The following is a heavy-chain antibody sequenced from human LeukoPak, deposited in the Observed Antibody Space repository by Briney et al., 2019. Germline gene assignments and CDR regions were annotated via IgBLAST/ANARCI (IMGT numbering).Heavy chain of an antibody. D-gene: IGHD5-18*01. CDR1: GGSISSYY. CDR2: IYYSGST. J-gene: IGHJ3*02. CDR3: ARGPTAMAPGAFDI. V-gene: IGHV4-59*01. Sequence: SETLSLTCTVSGGSISSYYWSWIRQPPGKGLEWIGYIYYSGSTNYNPSLKSRVTISVDTSKNQFSLKLSSVTAADTAVYYCARGPTAMAPGAFDIWGQGTMVTVSS.